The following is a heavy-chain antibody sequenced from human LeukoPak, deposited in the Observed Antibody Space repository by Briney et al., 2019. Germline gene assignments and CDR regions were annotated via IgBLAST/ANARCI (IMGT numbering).Heavy chain of an antibody. CDR2: VHLSGST. Sequence: SQTLSLTCAVSGASVTSHHWARIRQPAGKGLEWVGRVHLSGSTNYNPSLRSRVAISIDKSKNELSLTLKSVSAADTAVYYCTRDASSRDDSGGYHYWGRGVLVTVSS. CDR1: GASVTSHH. J-gene: IGHJ4*02. D-gene: IGHD6-19*01. CDR3: TRDASSRDDSGGYHY. V-gene: IGHV4-4*07.